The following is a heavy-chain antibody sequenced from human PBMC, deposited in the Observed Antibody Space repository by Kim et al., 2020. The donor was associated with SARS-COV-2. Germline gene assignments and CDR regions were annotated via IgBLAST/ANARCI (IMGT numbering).Heavy chain of an antibody. J-gene: IGHJ4*02. Sequence: PGGSLRLSCAASGFTFSSYAMSWVRQAPGKGLEWVSAISGSGGSTYYADSVKGRFTISRDNSKNTLYLQMNSLRAEDTAVYYCAKTPKGYCSGGSCPFDYWGQGTLVTVSS. CDR1: GFTFSSYA. CDR3: AKTPKGYCSGGSCPFDY. V-gene: IGHV3-23*01. CDR2: ISGSGGST. D-gene: IGHD2-15*01.